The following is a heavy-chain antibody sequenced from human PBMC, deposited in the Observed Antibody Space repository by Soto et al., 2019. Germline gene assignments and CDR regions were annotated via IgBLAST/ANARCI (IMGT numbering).Heavy chain of an antibody. J-gene: IGHJ5*02. CDR1: GGSLSGYY. CDR3: ASGLLGGAAT. D-gene: IGHD3-16*01. V-gene: IGHV4-34*01. CDR2: INRSGST. Sequence: QVQLQQWGAGLLKPSETLSLTCAVYGGSLSGYYWSWIRQPPGKGLEWIGEINRSGSTNYIPSLKSRVIISVDPSKNQCSLKLSSVTAADTAVYYCASGLLGGAATWGQGTLVTVSS.